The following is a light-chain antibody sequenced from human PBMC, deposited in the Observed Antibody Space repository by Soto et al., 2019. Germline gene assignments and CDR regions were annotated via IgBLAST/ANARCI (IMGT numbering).Light chain of an antibody. Sequence: QSALTQPASVSGSPGQSITISCTGTSSDVGGYNYVFWYQQHPGKAPKLMIYDVSNRPSGVSNRFSGSKSGDTASLTISGLQAEDEADYYCTSYTTSNTYVFGNGTKVTVL. J-gene: IGLJ1*01. V-gene: IGLV2-14*03. CDR2: DVS. CDR1: SSDVGGYNY. CDR3: TSYTTSNTYV.